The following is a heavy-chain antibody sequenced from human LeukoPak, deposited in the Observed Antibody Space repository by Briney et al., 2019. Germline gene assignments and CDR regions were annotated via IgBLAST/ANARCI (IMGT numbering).Heavy chain of an antibody. CDR3: ARQRDSSSWHAIDYYYYYGMDV. V-gene: IGHV3-74*01. D-gene: IGHD6-13*01. CDR2: INSDGSWT. Sequence: GGSLRLSCAASGNYWMHWVRQVPGKGLVWVSHINSDGSWTSYADSVKGRFTISKDNAKNSLYLQMNSLRAEDTAVYYCARQRDSSSWHAIDYYYYYGMDVWGQGTTVTVSS. J-gene: IGHJ6*02. CDR1: GNYW.